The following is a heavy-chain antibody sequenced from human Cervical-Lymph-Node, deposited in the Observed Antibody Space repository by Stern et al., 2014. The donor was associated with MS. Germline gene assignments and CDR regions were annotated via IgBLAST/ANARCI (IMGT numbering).Heavy chain of an antibody. V-gene: IGHV2-5*02. CDR1: GFSLSTSGLG. CDR3: AHRTAGPFDY. Sequence: QVTLKESGPALVKPTQTLTLTCTFSGFSLSTSGLGVGWSRQPPGEALEWLSYIYWDDQKRYSPSLKIRLTITKDASKNQVVLTLTNVDPVDTATYYCAHRTAGPFDYWGQGTLVTVSS. CDR2: IYWDDQK. J-gene: IGHJ4*02.